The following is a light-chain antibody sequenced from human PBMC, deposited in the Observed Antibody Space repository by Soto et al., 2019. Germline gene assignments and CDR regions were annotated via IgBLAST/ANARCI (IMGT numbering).Light chain of an antibody. CDR1: QSVKTF. V-gene: IGKV3-11*01. CDR2: QTS. CDR3: RQRQSWPRT. Sequence: EIVLTQSPATLSLSPGERATLSCRASQSVKTFLVWYQQRPGQAPRLLIYQTSIRAAGIPARFSASGSGTDFTLTISDVQPEDFALYYCRQRQSWPRTFGQGTKVDI. J-gene: IGKJ1*01.